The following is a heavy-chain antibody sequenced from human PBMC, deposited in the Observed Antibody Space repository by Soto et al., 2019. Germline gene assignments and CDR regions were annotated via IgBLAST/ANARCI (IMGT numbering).Heavy chain of an antibody. D-gene: IGHD2-2*01. CDR1: GFAVNSDY. V-gene: IGHV3-53*01. Sequence: GGSLRLSCAASGFAVNSDYMSWVRQAPGKGLEWVSVIFGGGTTHYSDSVKGRFTISRDNSKNTVFLQMNSLRAEDTAVYFCVRTSSYWGQGIRVTVSS. CDR2: IFGGGTT. CDR3: VRTSSY. J-gene: IGHJ4*01.